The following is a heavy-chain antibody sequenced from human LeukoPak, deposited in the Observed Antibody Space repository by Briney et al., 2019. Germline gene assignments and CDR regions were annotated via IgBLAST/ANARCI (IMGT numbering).Heavy chain of an antibody. D-gene: IGHD2-2*01. CDR2: IYSGGST. CDR3: AREKYPYGMDV. CDR1: GFTVSSNY. J-gene: IGHJ6*02. V-gene: IGHV3-66*01. Sequence: GGSLRLSCAASGFTVSSNYMSWVRQAPGKGLEWVSVIYSGGSTYYADSVKGRFTISRDNSRNTLYLQMNSLRAEDTAVYYCAREKYPYGMDVWGQGTTVTVSS.